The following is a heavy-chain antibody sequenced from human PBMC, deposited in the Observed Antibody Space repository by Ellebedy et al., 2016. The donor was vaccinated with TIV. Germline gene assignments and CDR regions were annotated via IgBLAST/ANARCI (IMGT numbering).Heavy chain of an antibody. V-gene: IGHV4-39*01. CDR3: ARTDPWQPTDD. Sequence: MPSETLSLTCSVSGGSVSSTRYYWAWIRQPPGKGLEYIWSVYYSGSPYYNPSFKSRVTLSADTSKNQFSLNLRTVTAADTAVYYCARTDPWQPTDDWGQGILVTISS. J-gene: IGHJ4*02. CDR2: VYYSGSP. D-gene: IGHD2-21*02. CDR1: GGSVSSTRYY.